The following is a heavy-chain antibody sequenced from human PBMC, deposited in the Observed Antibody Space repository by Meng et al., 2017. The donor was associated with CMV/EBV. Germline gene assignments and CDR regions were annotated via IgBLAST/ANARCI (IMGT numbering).Heavy chain of an antibody. J-gene: IGHJ5*02. V-gene: IGHV3-48*04. CDR1: GFTFSSYS. CDR2: ISSSSSTI. Sequence: GGSLRLSCAASGFTFSSYSMNWVRQAPGKGLEWVSYISSSSSTIYYADSVEGRFTISRDNAKNSLYLQMNSLRAEDTAVYYCARDAVGCSSTSCYGHNWFDPWGQGTLVTVSS. CDR3: ARDAVGCSSTSCYGHNWFDP. D-gene: IGHD2-2*01.